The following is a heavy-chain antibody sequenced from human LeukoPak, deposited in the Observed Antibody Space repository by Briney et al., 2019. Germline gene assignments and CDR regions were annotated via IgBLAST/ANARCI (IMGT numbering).Heavy chain of an antibody. CDR2: IHTSGST. D-gene: IGHD3-22*01. Sequence: SETLSLTCTVSGGSISTYYWSWIRQPAGKGLEWIGRIHTSGSTSYNPSLKSRVAMSLDTSKNQFSLKLSSVTAADTAVYYCARDLGSGYYIDFWGQGTLVTVSS. J-gene: IGHJ4*02. CDR3: ARDLGSGYYIDF. CDR1: GGSISTYY. V-gene: IGHV4-4*07.